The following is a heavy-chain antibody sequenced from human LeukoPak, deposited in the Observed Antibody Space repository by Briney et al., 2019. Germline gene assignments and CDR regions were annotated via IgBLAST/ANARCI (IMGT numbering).Heavy chain of an antibody. CDR3: ARASLLLLWFGEFSTYFDY. D-gene: IGHD3-10*01. CDR2: IYYTGST. J-gene: IGHJ4*02. CDR1: GGSISNYY. Sequence: SETLSLTCTVSGGSISNYYWTWIRQPPGKGLEWIGYIYYTGSTNYNPSLKSRVAISVDTSKNQFSLKLSSVTAADTAVYYCARASLLLLWFGEFSTYFDYWGQGTLVTVSS. V-gene: IGHV4-59*12.